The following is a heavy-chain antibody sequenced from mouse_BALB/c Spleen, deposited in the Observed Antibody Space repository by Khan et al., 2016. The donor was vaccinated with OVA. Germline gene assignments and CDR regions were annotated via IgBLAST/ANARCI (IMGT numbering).Heavy chain of an antibody. Sequence: VQLKESGPDLVKPGASVKISCKASGYSFTGYYIHWVKQSHGKSLEWIGRVNPNNGGTNSNQKFKGKAILTVDKSSNTAYMELRSLTSEDSAVYSCEIYRGYFDVWGAGTTVTVSS. CDR2: VNPNNGGT. CDR1: GYSFTGYY. CDR3: EIYRGYFDV. V-gene: IGHV1-18*01. J-gene: IGHJ1*01.